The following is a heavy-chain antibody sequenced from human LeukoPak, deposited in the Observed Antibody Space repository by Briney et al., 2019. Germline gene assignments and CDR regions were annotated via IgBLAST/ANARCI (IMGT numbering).Heavy chain of an antibody. J-gene: IGHJ3*02. CDR2: ISGTGGNT. Sequence: GGSLRLSCAASGFAFSSYGMSWVRQAPGKGLEWVSGISGTGGNTYYAESVKGRFTISRDNSKNTLYLQMNSLRAEDTAIYYCAFPAHHWLVRGAFDIWGQGTMVTVSS. V-gene: IGHV3-23*01. CDR3: AFPAHHWLVRGAFDI. CDR1: GFAFSSYG. D-gene: IGHD6-19*01.